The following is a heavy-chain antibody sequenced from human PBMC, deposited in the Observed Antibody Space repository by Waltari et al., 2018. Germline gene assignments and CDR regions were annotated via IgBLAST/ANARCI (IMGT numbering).Heavy chain of an antibody. CDR3: ARDRGRGIYLDS. Sequence: QLQLQQSGPGLVKPSESLSLTCAVSGESXXXXDWGGGVRQATGKGLGWSGQVHSSGRTNYTPSLASRVTISIDTSNNQFSLKMPSPTAADTAIYYCARDRGRGIYLDSWGQGTLVTVSP. CDR2: VHSSGRT. D-gene: IGHD2-15*01. CDR1: GESXXXXDW. V-gene: IGHV4-28*03. J-gene: IGHJ4*02.